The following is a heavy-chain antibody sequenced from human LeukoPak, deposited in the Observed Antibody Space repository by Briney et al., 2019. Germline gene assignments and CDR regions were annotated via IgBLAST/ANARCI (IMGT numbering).Heavy chain of an antibody. Sequence: ASVKVSCXASGYTFTGYYMHWVRQARGQGLEWMAWINPNSGGTNYAQKFQGRVTMTRDTSISTAYMELSRLRSDDTAVYYCARDGSQVVAANWFDPWGQGTLVTVSS. CDR2: INPNSGGT. V-gene: IGHV1-2*02. CDR3: ARDGSQVVAANWFDP. J-gene: IGHJ5*02. CDR1: GYTFTGYY. D-gene: IGHD2-15*01.